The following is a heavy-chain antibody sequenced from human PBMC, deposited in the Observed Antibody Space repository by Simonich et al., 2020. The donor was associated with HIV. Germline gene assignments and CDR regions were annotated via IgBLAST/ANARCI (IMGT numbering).Heavy chain of an antibody. J-gene: IGHJ4*02. CDR1: GYSISSGYY. V-gene: IGHV4-38-2*01. Sequence: QVQLQESGPGLVKPSETLSLTCAVSGYSISSGYYWGWIRRPPGKGLEWIGSSYLSGSTYYNPSLKSRVTISVDTSKNQFSLKMSSLTAADAAVYYCYGDYGEYYFDHWSQGTLVTVSS. D-gene: IGHD4-17*01. CDR2: SYLSGST. CDR3: YGDYGEYYFDH.